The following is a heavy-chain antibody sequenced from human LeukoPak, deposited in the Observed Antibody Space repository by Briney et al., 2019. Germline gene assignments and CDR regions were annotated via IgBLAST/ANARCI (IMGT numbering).Heavy chain of an antibody. Sequence: ASVKVSCEASGYTFTRYYIHWVRQAPGHGRVCMGNINPSGGSTRYAQKLQGRVTMNRDMSTRTVYRELRSLRSEDTAVYYCARAARAYSGYEPYYYYYMDVWGKGTTFTVSS. V-gene: IGHV1-46*01. D-gene: IGHD5-12*01. CDR2: INPSGGST. CDR3: ARAARAYSGYEPYYYYYMDV. CDR1: GYTFTRYY. J-gene: IGHJ6*03.